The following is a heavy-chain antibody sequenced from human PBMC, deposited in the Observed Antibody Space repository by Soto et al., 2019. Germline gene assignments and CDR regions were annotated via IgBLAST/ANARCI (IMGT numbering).Heavy chain of an antibody. D-gene: IGHD2-2*01. CDR2: VNHSGST. CDR3: ARQNRYCSSTRRLYYYYYYMDV. CDR1: GGSFSGYY. J-gene: IGHJ6*03. Sequence: QVQLQQWGAGLLKPSETLSLTRAVYGGSFSGYYWSWIRQPPGKGLEWSGEVNHSGSTNYNPSLKSRVTIEVDTSKTQFPLKMSSVNAADTAVYYCARQNRYCSSTRRLYYYYYYMDVWGKGTTVTVSS. V-gene: IGHV4-34*01.